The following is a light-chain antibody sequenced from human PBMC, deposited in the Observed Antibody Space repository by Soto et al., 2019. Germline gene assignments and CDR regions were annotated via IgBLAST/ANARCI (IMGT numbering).Light chain of an antibody. V-gene: IGKV3-15*01. CDR1: QSVSSN. Sequence: ILMTQSPATLSASPGERATLSCRTSQSVSSNLAWYQQKPGQAPRLLIYGASTRATGIPARFSGSGSGTEFTLTISSLQSEDFAVYYCQQRNIWPPVTFGHGTRLEIK. CDR2: GAS. CDR3: QQRNIWPPVT. J-gene: IGKJ5*01.